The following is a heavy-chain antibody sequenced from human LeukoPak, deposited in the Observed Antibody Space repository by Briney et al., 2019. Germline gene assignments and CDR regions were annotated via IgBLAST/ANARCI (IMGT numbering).Heavy chain of an antibody. CDR1: GGSFSGYY. Sequence: PSETLSLTCAVYGGSFSGYYWIWIRQPPGKGLEWSGEINHSGSTNYNPSLKSRVTVSVDTSKNQFSLKLSSVTAADTAVYYCARGLAAGYYYYGMDVWGQGTTVTVSS. CDR3: ARGLAAGYYYYGMDV. D-gene: IGHD6-25*01. CDR2: INHSGST. J-gene: IGHJ6*02. V-gene: IGHV4-34*01.